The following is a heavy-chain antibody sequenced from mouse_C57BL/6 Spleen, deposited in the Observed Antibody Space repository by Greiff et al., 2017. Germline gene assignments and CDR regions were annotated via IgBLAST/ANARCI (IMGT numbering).Heavy chain of an antibody. CDR3: ARRGYGWDYYAMDY. J-gene: IGHJ4*01. D-gene: IGHD2-2*01. Sequence: VKLMESGAELVKPGASVKMSCKASGYTFTTYPIEWMKQNHGKSLEWIGNFHPYNDDTKYNEKFKGKATLTVEKSSSTVYLELSRLTSDDSAVYYCARRGYGWDYYAMDYWGQGTSVTVSS. CDR1: GYTFTTYP. V-gene: IGHV1-47*01. CDR2: FHPYNDDT.